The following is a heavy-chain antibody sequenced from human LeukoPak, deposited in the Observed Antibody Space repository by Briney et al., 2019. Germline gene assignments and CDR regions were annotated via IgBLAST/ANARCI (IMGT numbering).Heavy chain of an antibody. V-gene: IGHV4-34*01. CDR3: ARRGFLGSGTLAFGY. CDR1: GGTFNGYY. CDR2: ITPTGGT. J-gene: IGHJ4*02. Sequence: SETLSLTCAVFGGTFNGYYWSWIRQSPGKGLEWIGEITPTGGTNYNPSLKSRVTISVDASNNQFSLKLTSLTAADTTVYYCARRGFLGSGTLAFGYWGQGTLVTVSS. D-gene: IGHD3-10*01.